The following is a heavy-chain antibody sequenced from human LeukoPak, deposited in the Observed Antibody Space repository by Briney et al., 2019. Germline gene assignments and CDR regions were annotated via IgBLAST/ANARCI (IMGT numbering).Heavy chain of an antibody. Sequence: SETLSLTCTVSGGSISSYYWSWIRQPAGKGLEWIGRIYTSGSTNYNPSLKSRVTISVDTSKNQFSLKLSSVTAADTAVYYCARGGVDYYDSSGPFDYWGQGTLVTVSS. D-gene: IGHD3-22*01. CDR2: IYTSGST. J-gene: IGHJ4*02. V-gene: IGHV4-4*07. CDR3: ARGGVDYYDSSGPFDY. CDR1: GGSISSYY.